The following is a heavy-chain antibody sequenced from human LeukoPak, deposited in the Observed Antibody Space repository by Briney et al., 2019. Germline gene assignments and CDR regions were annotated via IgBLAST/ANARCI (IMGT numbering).Heavy chain of an antibody. V-gene: IGHV3-66*01. J-gene: IGHJ4*02. D-gene: IGHD4-17*01. CDR2: IYTNGNT. CDR3: VYGDYPLTY. CDR1: GLTVNNNY. Sequence: GGSLRLSCVASGLTVNNNYWHWVRQPPGKGPEWISLIYTNGNTQYADSVKGRFTFSRDISKSTLYLQMNSLRVEETGVYYCVYGDYPLTYWGQGTLVSVSS.